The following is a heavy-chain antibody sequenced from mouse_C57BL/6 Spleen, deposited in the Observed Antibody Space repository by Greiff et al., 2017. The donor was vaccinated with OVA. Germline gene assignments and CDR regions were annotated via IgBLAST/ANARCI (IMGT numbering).Heavy chain of an antibody. D-gene: IGHD2-4*01. CDR2: IWSGGST. V-gene: IGHV2-2*01. J-gene: IGHJ2*01. CDR3: ARQYDYDSYYFDY. CDR1: GFSLTRYG. Sequence: QVQLQQSGPGLVQPSQSLSITCTVSGFSLTRYGVHWVRQSPGTGLEWLGVIWSGGSTDYNAAFISRLSISKDNSKSQVFFKMNSLQADDTAIYYCARQYDYDSYYFDYWGQGTTLTVSS.